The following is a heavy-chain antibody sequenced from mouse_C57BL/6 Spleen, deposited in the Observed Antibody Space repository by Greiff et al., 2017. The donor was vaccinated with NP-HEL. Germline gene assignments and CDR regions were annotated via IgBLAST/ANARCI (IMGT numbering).Heavy chain of an antibody. CDR3: ARDYYGSPLDY. V-gene: IGHV1-80*01. CDR2: IYPGDGDT. Sequence: QVQLQQSGAELVKPGASVKISCKASGYAFSSYWMNWVKQRPGKGLEWIGQIYPGDGDTNYNGKFKGKATLTADKSSSTAYMQLSSLTSEDSAVYFCARDYYGSPLDYWGQGTTLTVSS. D-gene: IGHD1-1*01. J-gene: IGHJ2*01. CDR1: GYAFSSYW.